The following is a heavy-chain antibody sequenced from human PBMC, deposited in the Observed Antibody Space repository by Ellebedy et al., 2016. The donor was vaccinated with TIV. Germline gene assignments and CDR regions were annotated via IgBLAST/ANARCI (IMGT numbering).Heavy chain of an antibody. V-gene: IGHV4-59*12. CDR3: AREELWRTYYYYYYMDV. CDR2: IYYSGST. Sequence: SETLSLXXTVSGGSISSYYWSWIRQPPGKGLEWIGYIYYSGSTNYNPSLKSRVTISVDTSKNQFSLKLSSVTAADTAVYYCAREELWRTYYYYYYMDVWGKGTTVTVSS. J-gene: IGHJ6*03. D-gene: IGHD3-16*01. CDR1: GGSISSYY.